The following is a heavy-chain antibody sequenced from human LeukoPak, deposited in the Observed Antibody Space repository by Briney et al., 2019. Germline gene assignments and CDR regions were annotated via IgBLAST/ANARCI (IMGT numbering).Heavy chain of an antibody. V-gene: IGHV3-33*01. D-gene: IGHD2-2*01. CDR2: IWYDGSNK. J-gene: IGHJ4*02. CDR3: ARGYCSGTSCPPSGY. CDR1: GFTFSSYG. Sequence: GGSLRLSCAASGFTFSSYGMHWVRQAPGKGLEWVAVIWYDGSNKYYADSVKGRFTISRDNSKNTLYLQMNSLRAEDTAVYYCARGYCSGTSCPPSGYWGQGTLVTVSS.